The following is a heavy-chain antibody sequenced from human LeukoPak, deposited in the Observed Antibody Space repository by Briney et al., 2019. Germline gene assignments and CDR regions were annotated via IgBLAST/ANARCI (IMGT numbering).Heavy chain of an antibody. Sequence: PSQTLSLTCTVSGGSIRTYYWSWIRQPPGKGLEWIGYIYTSGSTNYNPSLTSRVTMSLDTSENQFSLTLSSVTAADTAVYYCARGDFYRYYFDYWGQGTLVTVSS. D-gene: IGHD2/OR15-2a*01. CDR2: IYTSGST. V-gene: IGHV4-4*09. J-gene: IGHJ4*02. CDR1: GGSIRTYY. CDR3: ARGDFYRYYFDY.